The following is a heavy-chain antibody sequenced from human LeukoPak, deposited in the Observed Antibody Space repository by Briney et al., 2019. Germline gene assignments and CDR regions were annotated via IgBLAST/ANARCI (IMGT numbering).Heavy chain of an antibody. CDR1: GGSVAGGDYY. J-gene: IGHJ4*02. Sequence: SETLSLTCTVSGGSVAGGDYYWNWIRQPPGKGLEWIGYIYYSGSTYYNPSLQSRVIISVDTSKNQFSLKLSSVTAADTAVYYCARLKGYSSGWYPSYYFDYWGQGTLVTVSS. D-gene: IGHD6-19*01. CDR3: ARLKGYSSGWYPSYYFDY. V-gene: IGHV4-30-4*08. CDR2: IYYSGST.